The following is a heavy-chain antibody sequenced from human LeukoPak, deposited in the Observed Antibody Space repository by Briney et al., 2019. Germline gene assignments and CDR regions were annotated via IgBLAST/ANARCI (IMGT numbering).Heavy chain of an antibody. CDR3: ARDIAAAAGFDP. V-gene: IGHV3-30-3*01. CDR2: ISYDGSNK. CDR1: GFTFSSYA. Sequence: HSGGSLRLSCAASGFTFSSYAMHWVRQAPGKGLEWVAVISYDGSNKYYADSVKGRFTISRDNSKNTLYLQMNSLRAEDTAVYYCARDIAAAAGFDPWGQGTLVTVSS. J-gene: IGHJ5*02. D-gene: IGHD6-13*01.